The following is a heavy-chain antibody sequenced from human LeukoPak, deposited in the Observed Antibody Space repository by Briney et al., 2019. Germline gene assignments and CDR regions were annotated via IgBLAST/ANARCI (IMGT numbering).Heavy chain of an antibody. V-gene: IGHV3-7*01. CDR1: GFTFDTYW. CDR3: AREKFARTGTFDY. Sequence: GGSLRLSCAASGFTFDTYWMTWVRQAPGRGLEWVANIKQDGHENYSVGSVKGRFTISRDNAKNSLYLQMNSLRAEDTAVYYCAREKFARTGTFDYWGQGTLVTVSS. J-gene: IGHJ4*02. CDR2: IKQDGHEN. D-gene: IGHD1-1*01.